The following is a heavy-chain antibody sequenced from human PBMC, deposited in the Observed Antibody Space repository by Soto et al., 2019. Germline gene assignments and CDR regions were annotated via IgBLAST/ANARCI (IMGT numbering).Heavy chain of an antibody. Sequence: QVQLVESGGGVVQPERSLTLSCAASGFAFSNFGMQWVRQAPGKGLEWVASISYDGNIKYSADSVKGRFTISRDNSTNTLYLQMNILRSEDTAVYFCARFWGPITAAVDDYWGQGTLVTVSS. V-gene: IGHV3-30*03. D-gene: IGHD6-13*01. CDR2: ISYDGNIK. CDR1: GFAFSNFG. J-gene: IGHJ4*02. CDR3: ARFWGPITAAVDDY.